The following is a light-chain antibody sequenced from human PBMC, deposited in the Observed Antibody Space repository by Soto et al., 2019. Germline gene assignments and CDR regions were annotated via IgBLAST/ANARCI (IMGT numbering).Light chain of an antibody. CDR2: DAS. CDR3: QHYDNLPPA. Sequence: DIQMTQSPSSLSASVGDRVTITCQASQDISNYLNWYQQKPGKAPKLLIYDASNLETGVPSRFSGSGSGTDFTFTISSLQPEDIATYYCQHYDNLPPAFGQGTKLEIK. J-gene: IGKJ2*01. CDR1: QDISNY. V-gene: IGKV1-33*01.